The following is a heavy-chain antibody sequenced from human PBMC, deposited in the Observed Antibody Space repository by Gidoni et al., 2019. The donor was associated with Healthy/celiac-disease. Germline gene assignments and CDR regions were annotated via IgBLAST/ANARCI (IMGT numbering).Heavy chain of an antibody. CDR2: IKRKTDGGTT. V-gene: IGHV3-15*01. Sequence: EVQLVASGGGLVQPGGSLRLSCAASGFPVRHAWMSWVRQAPGKGLEGGGRIKRKTDGGTTDYAAPVKGRFTISRDDSKNTLYLQMNSMKTEDTAVYYCTTEPYMTTVTQPPDYWGQGTLVTVSS. CDR1: GFPVRHAW. J-gene: IGHJ4*02. CDR3: TTEPYMTTVTQPPDY. D-gene: IGHD4-17*01.